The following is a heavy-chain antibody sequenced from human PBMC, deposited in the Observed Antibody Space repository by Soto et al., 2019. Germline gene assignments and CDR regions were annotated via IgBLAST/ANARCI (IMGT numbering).Heavy chain of an antibody. CDR1: GFTFSSYS. J-gene: IGHJ4*02. V-gene: IGHV3-23*01. CDR3: AKKVNTGSGSQYFDF. CDR2: FRAGGDDGTT. D-gene: IGHD3-10*01. Sequence: GGSLRLSCVASGFTFSSYSMSWVRQAPGKGLEWVSGFRAGGDDGTTYYADSVKGRFTISRDNSKNTLFLQMNSLRAEDTAIYYCAKKVNTGSGSQYFDFFGQGTLVTVSS.